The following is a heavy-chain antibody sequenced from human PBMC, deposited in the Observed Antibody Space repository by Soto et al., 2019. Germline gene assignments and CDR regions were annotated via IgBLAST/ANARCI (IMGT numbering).Heavy chain of an antibody. Sequence: QVQLQESGPGLVKPSETLSLTCTVSGVSVTSGSYYWSWIRQPPGKGLEWIGCIYYSGSTNYNPSLKSRVTISVDKSKNQISLKLSSVTAADTAVYYCARDQGIAVAVFDYWGQGTLVTVSS. D-gene: IGHD6-19*01. CDR1: GVSVTSGSYY. J-gene: IGHJ4*02. V-gene: IGHV4-61*01. CDR2: IYYSGST. CDR3: ARDQGIAVAVFDY.